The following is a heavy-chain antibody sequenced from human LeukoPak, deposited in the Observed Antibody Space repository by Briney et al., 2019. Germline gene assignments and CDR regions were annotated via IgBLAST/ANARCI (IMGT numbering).Heavy chain of an antibody. J-gene: IGHJ6*03. CDR3: ARRRTTGLSGYMDV. CDR2: IDYSGST. Sequence: PSVTLSLTCTVSGGSISSYYWSWIRQPPRKGLEWIGYIDYSGSTNYNPSLKSRVTISVGTSKNQFSLKLTSVTAADTAVYYCARRRTTGLSGYMDVWGKGTTVTVSS. CDR1: GGSISSYY. D-gene: IGHD2-2*01. V-gene: IGHV4-59*08.